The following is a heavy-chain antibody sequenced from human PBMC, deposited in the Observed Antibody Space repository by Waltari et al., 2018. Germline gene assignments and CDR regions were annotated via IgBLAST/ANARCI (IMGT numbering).Heavy chain of an antibody. J-gene: IGHJ4*02. CDR2: IYTTGGT. D-gene: IGHD1-26*01. V-gene: IGHV4-4*09. CDR1: GGSLSGLY. CDR3: ARGPSIKWELPGFFDT. Sequence: QVRLQESGPGLVKPSQTLALTCTVSGGSLSGLYWSWIRLSPGQGLEWIGFIYTTGGTNYNPAFKNRVTMSADTSRGQFSLRLTSLSASDTATYYCARGPSIKWELPGFFDTWGQGILVTVSS.